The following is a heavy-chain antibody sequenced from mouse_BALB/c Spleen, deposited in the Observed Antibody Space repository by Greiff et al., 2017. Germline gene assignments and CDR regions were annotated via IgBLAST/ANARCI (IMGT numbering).Heavy chain of an antibody. Sequence: QVQLKQSGAELARPGASVEMSCKASGYTFTSYTMHWVKQRPGQGLEWIGYINPSSGYTNYNQKFKDKATLTADKSSSTAYMQLSSLTSEDSAVYYCARYLHYYGSSYWYFDVWGAGTTVTVSS. CDR3: ARYLHYYGSSYWYFDV. CDR2: INPSSGYT. V-gene: IGHV1-4*01. CDR1: GYTFTSYT. D-gene: IGHD1-1*01. J-gene: IGHJ1*01.